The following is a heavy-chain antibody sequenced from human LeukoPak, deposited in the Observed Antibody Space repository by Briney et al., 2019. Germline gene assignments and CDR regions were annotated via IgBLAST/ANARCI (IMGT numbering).Heavy chain of an antibody. J-gene: IGHJ6*03. D-gene: IGHD5-18*01. CDR3: AREGDTAMTAGYYYYMDV. CDR2: ISGSGGST. Sequence: PGGSLRLSCAASGFTFSSYAMSWVRQAPGKGLEWVSAISGSGGSTYYADSVKGRFTISRDNSKNTLYLQMNSLRAEDTAVYYCAREGDTAMTAGYYYYMDVWGKGTTVTVSS. V-gene: IGHV3-23*01. CDR1: GFTFSSYA.